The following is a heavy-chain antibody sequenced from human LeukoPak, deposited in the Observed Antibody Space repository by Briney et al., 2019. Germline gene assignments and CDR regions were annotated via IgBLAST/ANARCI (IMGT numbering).Heavy chain of an antibody. V-gene: IGHV4-59*01. CDR3: ARVSETELWFDY. D-gene: IGHD1-7*01. J-gene: IGHJ4*02. CDR1: GGSISSYY. CDR2: IYYSGST. Sequence: SETLSLTCTVSGGSISSYYWCWIRQPPGKGLEWIGYIYYSGSTNYNPSLKSRVTISVDTSKNQFSLKLSSVTAADTAVYYCARVSETELWFDYWGQGTLVTVSS.